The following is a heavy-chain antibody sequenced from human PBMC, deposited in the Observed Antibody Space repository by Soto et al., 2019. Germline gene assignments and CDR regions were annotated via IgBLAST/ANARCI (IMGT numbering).Heavy chain of an antibody. V-gene: IGHV1-69*12. Sequence: QVQLVQSGAEVKKPGSSVKVSCKSSGGTFSNSPISWVRQAPGQGLEWMGGVIPLFRTANYAQKFQGRVTITADESTNTAYMELSSLRSGDTAVYYCARSRFVVGVTEDYYGMAVWGQGTTVTVAS. CDR2: VIPLFRTA. J-gene: IGHJ6*02. CDR3: ARSRFVVGVTEDYYGMAV. CDR1: GGTFSNSP. D-gene: IGHD2-15*01.